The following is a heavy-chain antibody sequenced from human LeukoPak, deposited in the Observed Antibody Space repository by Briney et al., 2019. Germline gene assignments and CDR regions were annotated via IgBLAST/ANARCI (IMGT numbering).Heavy chain of an antibody. CDR3: ARGGGSGRYGLPFDS. J-gene: IGHJ4*02. CDR1: GFTFSSYS. CDR2: ISSSSSYI. Sequence: GGSLRLSCAASGFTFSSYSMNWVRRAPGKGLEWVSSISSSSSYIYYADSVKGRFTISRDNAKNSLYLQMNSLTDEDTGVYYCARGGGSGRYGLPFDSWGQGTLVTVSS. D-gene: IGHD6-13*01. V-gene: IGHV3-21*01.